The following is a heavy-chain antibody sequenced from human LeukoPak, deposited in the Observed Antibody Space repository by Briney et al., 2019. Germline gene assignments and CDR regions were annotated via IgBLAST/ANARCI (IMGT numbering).Heavy chain of an antibody. CDR2: INHSGST. CDR3: ARGDRSGWYYFDY. J-gene: IGHJ4*02. D-gene: IGHD6-19*01. CDR1: GGSFSGYY. Sequence: PSETLSLTCAVYGGSFSGYYWSWIRQPPGKGLEWIGEINHSGSTNYNPSLKSRVTISVDTSKNQFSLKLSSVTAADTAVYYCARGDRSGWYYFDYWGQGTLVTVSS. V-gene: IGHV4-34*01.